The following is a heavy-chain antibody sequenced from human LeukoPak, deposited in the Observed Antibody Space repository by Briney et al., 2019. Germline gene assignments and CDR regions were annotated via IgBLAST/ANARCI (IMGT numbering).Heavy chain of an antibody. CDR3: ARVDYGFWGGYPSNWFDP. V-gene: IGHV1-8*01. Sequence: ASVKVSCKASGYTFTSYDINWVRQATGQGLEWMGWMNPNSGNTGYAQKFQGRVTMTRNTSISTAHMELSSLRSEDTAVYYCARVDYGFWGGYPSNWFDPWGQGTLVTVSS. CDR1: GYTFTSYD. CDR2: MNPNSGNT. D-gene: IGHD3-3*01. J-gene: IGHJ5*02.